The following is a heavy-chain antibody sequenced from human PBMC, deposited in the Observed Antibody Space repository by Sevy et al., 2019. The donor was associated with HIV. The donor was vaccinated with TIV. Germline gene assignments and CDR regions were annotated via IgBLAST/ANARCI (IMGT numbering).Heavy chain of an antibody. Sequence: GGSLRLSCAASGFTYDDHTMHWVRQVPGKGLEWVSLISWDAKKRDYADSVEGRFTVSRDNRKNSLYLQMNSLRSEDTALYFCAKDIPGYSGFDHWGQGTLVTVSS. CDR3: AKDIPGYSGFDH. CDR2: ISWDAKKR. V-gene: IGHV3-43*01. J-gene: IGHJ4*02. CDR1: GFTYDDHT. D-gene: IGHD3-10*01.